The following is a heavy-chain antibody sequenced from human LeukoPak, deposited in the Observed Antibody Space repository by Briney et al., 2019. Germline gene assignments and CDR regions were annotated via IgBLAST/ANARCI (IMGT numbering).Heavy chain of an antibody. CDR3: TRRSSGSWFFDL. J-gene: IGHJ2*01. V-gene: IGHV4-39*01. CDR1: GASIGSSTSS. D-gene: IGHD6-19*01. Sequence: SETLSLTCSVSGASIGSSTSSWGWIRQPPGKGLDWIGSISYSGSTTYNSSLKSRVTISVDTSKNQISLKLTSVTASDTAVYYCTRRSSGSWFFDLWGRGTLVTVSS. CDR2: ISYSGST.